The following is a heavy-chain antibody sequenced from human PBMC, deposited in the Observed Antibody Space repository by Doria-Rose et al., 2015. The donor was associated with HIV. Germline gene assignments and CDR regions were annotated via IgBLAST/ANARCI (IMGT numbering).Heavy chain of an antibody. CDR1: GYSFTRYW. Sequence: VQSGPQVQKSGESLNISCKGSGYSFTRYWISWVRQVPGKGLEWMGIVYPGDSVTRYSPSFRGQVTISVDKSINTAYLEWNSLKAPDTALYFCARRRGEGNADEFWGQGTLVNVSS. D-gene: IGHD2-21*01. V-gene: IGHV5-51*01. CDR3: ARRRGEGNADEF. J-gene: IGHJ4*02. CDR2: VYPGDSVT.